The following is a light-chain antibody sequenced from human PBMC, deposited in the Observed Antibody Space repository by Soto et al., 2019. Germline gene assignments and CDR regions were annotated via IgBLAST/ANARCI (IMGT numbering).Light chain of an antibody. Sequence: QSALTQPASVSGSPGQSITISCTGTSSDVGGYKYVSWYQQHPGKAPKLMIYDVSNRPSGVSNRFSASKSGNTASLTISGIQDEDDADYCCTSYSSSRIRLFGGGTKLTVL. CDR3: TSYSSSRIRL. V-gene: IGLV2-14*01. CDR1: SSDVGGYKY. CDR2: DVS. J-gene: IGLJ2*01.